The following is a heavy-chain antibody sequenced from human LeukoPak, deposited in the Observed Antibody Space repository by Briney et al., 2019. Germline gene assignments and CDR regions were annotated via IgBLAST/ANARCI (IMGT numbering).Heavy chain of an antibody. CDR2: ISSDGGST. CDR1: GFTFSSYA. CDR3: ARVGSGYYTDY. V-gene: IGHV3-64*01. D-gene: IGHD3-3*01. Sequence: GGSLRLSCAASGFTFSSYAMYWVRQAPGKGLEYVSAISSDGGSTYYANSVKGRFTISRDNSKNTLYLQMGSLRAEDMAVYYCARVGSGYYTDYWGQGTLVAVSS. J-gene: IGHJ4*02.